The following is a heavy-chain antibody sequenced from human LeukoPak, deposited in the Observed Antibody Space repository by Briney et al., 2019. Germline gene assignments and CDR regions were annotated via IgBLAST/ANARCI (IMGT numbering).Heavy chain of an antibody. CDR2: IIPIFGTA. V-gene: IGHV1-69*05. J-gene: IGHJ4*02. D-gene: IGHD2-2*01. CDR1: VGTFSSYA. CDR3: ARVACSSTGCYRYFDY. Sequence: SVNVSCKASVGTFSSYAISWVRQAPGQGLEWMGGIIPIFGTANYAQKFQGRVTTTTDESTSTAYMELSSLRSEDTAVYYCARVACSSTGCYRYFDYWGQGTLVIVSS.